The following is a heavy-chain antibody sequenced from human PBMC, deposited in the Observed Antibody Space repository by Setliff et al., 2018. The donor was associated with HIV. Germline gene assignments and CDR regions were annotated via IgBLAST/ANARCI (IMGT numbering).Heavy chain of an antibody. CDR2: INHSGST. CDR1: GGSFSGYY. V-gene: IGHV4-34*01. J-gene: IGHJ6*03. CDR3: ARDRYTWNYGKNYMDV. Sequence: SETLSLTCAVYGGSFSGYYWSWIRQPPGEGLEWIGEINHSGSTNYNPSLKSRVTISVDTSKNQFSLKLSSVTAADTAVYYCARDRYTWNYGKNYMDVWGKGTTVTVSS. D-gene: IGHD1-7*01.